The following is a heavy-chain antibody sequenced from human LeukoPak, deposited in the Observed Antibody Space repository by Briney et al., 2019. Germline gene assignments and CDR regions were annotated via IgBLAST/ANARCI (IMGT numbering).Heavy chain of an antibody. CDR3: ARDDNYGSGQPDD. D-gene: IGHD3-10*01. CDR1: GGTFSSYA. J-gene: IGHJ4*02. V-gene: IGHV1-69*06. Sequence: SVKVSCKASGGTFSSYAISWVRQAPGQGLEWMGGIIPIFGTANYAQKFQGRVTITADKSTSTVYMELRSLRSDDTAVYYCARDDNYGSGQPDDWGQGTLVTVSS. CDR2: IIPIFGTA.